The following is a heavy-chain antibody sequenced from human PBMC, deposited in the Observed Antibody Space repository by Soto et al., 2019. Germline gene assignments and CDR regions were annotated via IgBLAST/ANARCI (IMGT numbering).Heavy chain of an antibody. CDR2: IYYSGST. D-gene: IGHD2-2*01. J-gene: IGHJ4*02. V-gene: IGHV4-61*01. CDR3: ARYPDQRGKLGYCISTSCRFDY. CDR1: GGSVSSGSYY. Sequence: SETLSLTCTVSGGSVSSGSYYWSWIRQPPGKGLEWIGYIYYSGSTNYNPSLKSRVTISVDTSKNQFSLKLSSVTAADTAVYYCARYPDQRGKLGYCISTSCRFDYWGQGTLVTVSS.